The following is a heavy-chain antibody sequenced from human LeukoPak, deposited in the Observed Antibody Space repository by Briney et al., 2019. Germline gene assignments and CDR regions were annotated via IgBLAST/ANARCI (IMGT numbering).Heavy chain of an antibody. V-gene: IGHV3-30-3*01. CDR3: ARGGDYGSGSFRWRHFDY. Sequence: PGGSLRLSCAASGFTFSNYALHWVRQAPGKGLEWVTDISYDGNNKYYTDSVTGRFTISRDNSKNTLYLQMNSLRTEDTAVYYCARGGDYGSGSFRWRHFDYWGQGTLVTVSS. J-gene: IGHJ4*02. D-gene: IGHD3-10*01. CDR1: GFTFSNYA. CDR2: ISYDGNNK.